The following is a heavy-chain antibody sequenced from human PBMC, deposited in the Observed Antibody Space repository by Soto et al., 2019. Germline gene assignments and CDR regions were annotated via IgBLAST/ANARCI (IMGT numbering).Heavy chain of an antibody. J-gene: IGHJ4*02. D-gene: IGHD5-12*01. CDR2: RYYSGST. CDR3: ARGGYDWGD. Sequence: QVQLQESGPGLVKPSETLSLTCTVSGGSISGYNWSWIRQPPVKGLEWIGYRYYSGSTNYNPSLKSRVTISVDTYKNHFSLRLSSVTAADTAVYYCARGGYDWGDWGQGTLVTVSS. V-gene: IGHV4-59*01. CDR1: GGSISGYN.